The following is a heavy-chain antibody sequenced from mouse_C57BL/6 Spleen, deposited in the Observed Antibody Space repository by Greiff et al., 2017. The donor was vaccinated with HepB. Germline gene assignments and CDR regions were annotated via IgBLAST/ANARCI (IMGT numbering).Heavy chain of an antibody. Sequence: VKLQESGPELVKPGASVKISCKASGYAFSSSWMNWVKQRPGKGLEWIGRIYPGDGDTNYNGKFKGKATLTADKSSSTAYMQLSSLTSEDSAVYFCASNYVYAMDYWGQGTSVTVSS. CDR2: IYPGDGDT. CDR3: ASNYVYAMDY. CDR1: GYAFSSSW. V-gene: IGHV1-82*01. D-gene: IGHD2-1*01. J-gene: IGHJ4*01.